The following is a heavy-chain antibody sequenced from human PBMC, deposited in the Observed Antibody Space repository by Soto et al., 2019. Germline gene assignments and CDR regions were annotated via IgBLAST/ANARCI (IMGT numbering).Heavy chain of an antibody. D-gene: IGHD3-16*01. J-gene: IGHJ5*02. V-gene: IGHV3-7*01. CDR1: GFTFSNYW. CDR2: IKQDGSEK. CDR3: AREMGLGGPELFDP. Sequence: GGSLRLSCAASGFTFSNYWMTWVRQAPGKGLEWVANIKQDGSEKYYVDSVKGRFTISRDNAKNSLYLQMNTLRAEDTAVYYCAREMGLGGPELFDPWGQGTLVTVSS.